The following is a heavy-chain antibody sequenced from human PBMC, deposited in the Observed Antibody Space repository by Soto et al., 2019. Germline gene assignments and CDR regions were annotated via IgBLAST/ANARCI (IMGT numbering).Heavy chain of an antibody. CDR3: AKNVEWLDYYGMDV. Sequence: PGGSLRLSCAASGFTFSSYGMHWVRQAPGKGLEWVAVISYDGSNKYYADSVKGRFTISRDNSKNTLYLQMNSLRAEDTAVYYCAKNVEWLDYYGMDVWGQGTTVTVSS. J-gene: IGHJ6*02. D-gene: IGHD5-12*01. CDR1: GFTFSSYG. V-gene: IGHV3-30*18. CDR2: ISYDGSNK.